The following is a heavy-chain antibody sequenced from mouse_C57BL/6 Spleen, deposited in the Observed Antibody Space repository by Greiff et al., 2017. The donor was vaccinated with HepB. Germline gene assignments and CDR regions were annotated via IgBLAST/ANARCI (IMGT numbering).Heavy chain of an antibody. CDR2: INYDGSST. J-gene: IGHJ1*03. D-gene: IGHD1-1*01. V-gene: IGHV5-16*01. CDR1: GFTFSDYY. CDR3: ARDRTVVATGYFDV. Sequence: EVQRVESEGGLVQPGSSMKLSCTASGFTFSDYYMAWVRQVPEKGLEWVANINYDGSSTYYLDSLKSRFIISRDNAKNILYLQMSSLKSEDTATYYCARDRTVVATGYFDVWGTGTTVTVSS.